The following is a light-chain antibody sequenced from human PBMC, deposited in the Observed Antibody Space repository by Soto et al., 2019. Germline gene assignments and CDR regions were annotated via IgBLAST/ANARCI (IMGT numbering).Light chain of an antibody. J-gene: IGLJ1*01. V-gene: IGLV2-11*01. CDR1: SSDVGGYKF. CDR2: EVS. CDR3: CSYAGFYTSV. Sequence: QSALTQPRSVSGSPGQSVTISCTGTSSDVGGYKFVSWYQQHPGKAPKFMIYEVSKRPSGVPDRFSGSKSGNTAFLNISGLQAEDEADYYCCSYAGFYTSVFGTGTKLTVL.